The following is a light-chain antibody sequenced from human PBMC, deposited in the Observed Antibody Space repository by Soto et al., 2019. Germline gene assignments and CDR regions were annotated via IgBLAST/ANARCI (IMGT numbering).Light chain of an antibody. CDR2: GTS. V-gene: IGKV3-15*01. CDR1: LSVGRN. Sequence: EIVMTPSPATLSVSPGERATLSCRASLSVGRNLAWYQQKPGQAPRVLIYGTSTRATGIPARFSGSGSGTEFTLTIGSLQSEDFAVYYCQQYNAWPPTFGQGTKVEIK. J-gene: IGKJ1*01. CDR3: QQYNAWPPT.